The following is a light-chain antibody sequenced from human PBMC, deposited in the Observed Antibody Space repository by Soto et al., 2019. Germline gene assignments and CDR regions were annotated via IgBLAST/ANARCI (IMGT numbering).Light chain of an antibody. V-gene: IGLV2-14*01. CDR1: ISDFVVYNY. CDR2: GVS. J-gene: IGLJ3*02. CDR3: SSYAGSNIYVV. Sequence: QSALTQPASVSGSPGQSITISCSGTISDFVVYNYVSWYQQHPGKAPKLMLYGVSKRPSGVSNRFSGSKSGNTASLTISGLQAEDEADYYCSSYAGSNIYVVFGGGTRLTVL.